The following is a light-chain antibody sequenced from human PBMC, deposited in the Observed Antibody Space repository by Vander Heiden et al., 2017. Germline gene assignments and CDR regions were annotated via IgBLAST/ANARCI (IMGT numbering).Light chain of an antibody. Sequence: IQTTQSPSTPSASVGDRVTIPCRASQSFSSWFAWYQQKPGKALKLLIYKASSLESGVPSRFSGSGSRAEFTLTISSLQPDDFATYYLQRYNSYPWTFGQGTKVEIK. CDR3: QRYNSYPWT. V-gene: IGKV1-5*03. CDR1: QSFSSW. CDR2: KAS. J-gene: IGKJ1*01.